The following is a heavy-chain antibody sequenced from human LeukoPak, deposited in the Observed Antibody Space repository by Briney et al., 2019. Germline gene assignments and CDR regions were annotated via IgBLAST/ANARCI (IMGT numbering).Heavy chain of an antibody. V-gene: IGHV1-18*01. D-gene: IGHD3-9*01. CDR2: ISAYNGNT. CDR1: GYTFTSYG. Sequence: ASVKVSCKASGYTFTSYGISWVRQAPGQGLEWMGWISAYNGNTNYAQKLQGRVTMTTDTSTGTAYMELRSLRSDDTAVYYCARDGHDYEVLTALEDWGQGTLVTVSS. CDR3: ARDGHDYEVLTALED. J-gene: IGHJ1*01.